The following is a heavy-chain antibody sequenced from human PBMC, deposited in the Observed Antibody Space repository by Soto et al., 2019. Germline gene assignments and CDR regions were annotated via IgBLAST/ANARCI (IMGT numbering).Heavy chain of an antibody. Sequence: EVQLVESGGGLVQAGGSLRLSCAASGFTFSSYWMSWVRQAPGKGLEWVANIKQDGSEKYYVDSVKGRFTISRDNAKNSLCLQMNGLRAEDTAVYYCASFYYDSSGYLPAPYYYYYGMDVWGQGTTVTVSS. CDR2: IKQDGSEK. D-gene: IGHD3-22*01. CDR1: GFTFSSYW. CDR3: ASFYYDSSGYLPAPYYYYYGMDV. J-gene: IGHJ6*02. V-gene: IGHV3-7*02.